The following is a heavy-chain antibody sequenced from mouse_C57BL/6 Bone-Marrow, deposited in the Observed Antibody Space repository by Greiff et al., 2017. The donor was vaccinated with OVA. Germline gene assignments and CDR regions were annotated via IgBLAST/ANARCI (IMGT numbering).Heavy chain of an antibody. CDR2: LDPSDSYT. CDR3: ARERAYYDYDGWYFDV. V-gene: IGHV1-50*01. J-gene: IGHJ1*03. Sequence: QVQLQQPGAELVKPGASVKLSCKASGYTFTSYWMQWVKQRPGQGLEWIGELDPSDSYTNYNQKFKGKATLTVDTSSSTAYMQLSSLTSEDSAVYYCARERAYYDYDGWYFDVWGTGTTVTVSS. CDR1: GYTFTSYW. D-gene: IGHD2-4*01.